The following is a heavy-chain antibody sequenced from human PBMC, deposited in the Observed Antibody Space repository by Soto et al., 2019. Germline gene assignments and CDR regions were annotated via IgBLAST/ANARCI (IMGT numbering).Heavy chain of an antibody. D-gene: IGHD3-10*01. J-gene: IGHJ4*02. CDR3: ARGSTDSYPGSRIFDF. V-gene: IGHV3-23*01. CDR2: ITDTGGDA. CDR1: GLTFGSRA. Sequence: PGGSLRLSCVASGLTFGSRAMSWVRQAPGEGLQWVSTITDTGGDAKYADSVRGRFVISRDNSKKTLYLQMTSLTAEDSAMYYCARGSTDSYPGSRIFDFWGRGTLVTVFS.